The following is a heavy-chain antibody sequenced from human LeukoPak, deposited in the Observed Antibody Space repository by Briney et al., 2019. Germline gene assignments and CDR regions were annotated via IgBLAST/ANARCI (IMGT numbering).Heavy chain of an antibody. D-gene: IGHD3-10*01. J-gene: IGHJ4*02. CDR3: AKDYASGYYFDY. Sequence: GGSLRLSCAASGFTFSSYGMHWVRQAPGKGLEWVAVIWYDGSNKYYADSVKGRFTISRDNSKNTLYLQMNSLRAEDTAVYYCAKDYASGYYFDYWGQGTLVTVSS. CDR2: IWYDGSNK. V-gene: IGHV3-30*02. CDR1: GFTFSSYG.